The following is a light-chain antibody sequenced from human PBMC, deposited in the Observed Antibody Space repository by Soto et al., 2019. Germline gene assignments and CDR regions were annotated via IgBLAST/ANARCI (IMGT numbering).Light chain of an antibody. CDR3: QPDDSYYS. Sequence: DIRMTQSPYTLSASVGDRVTITCRASQSINNWLAWYQQKPGKAPKLLIYKASTLESGVPSRFSGSGSGTEFTLTISSLQPDDFATYYCQPDDSYYSFGPGTTVDIK. J-gene: IGKJ3*01. CDR2: KAS. V-gene: IGKV1-5*03. CDR1: QSINNW.